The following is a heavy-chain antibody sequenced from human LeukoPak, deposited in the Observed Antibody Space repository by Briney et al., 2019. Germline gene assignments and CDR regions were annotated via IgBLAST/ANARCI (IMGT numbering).Heavy chain of an antibody. Sequence: ASVKVSCKASGFTFTSYGISWVRQAPGQGLEWMGWINPNSGGTNYAQKFQGRVTMTRDSSISTAYMELSSLTSDDTALYYCARAVRDCSGNNCYTWIDPWGRGTRVTVSS. CDR2: INPNSGGT. J-gene: IGHJ5*02. V-gene: IGHV1-2*02. CDR3: ARAVRDCSGNNCYTWIDP. CDR1: GFTFTSYG. D-gene: IGHD2-2*02.